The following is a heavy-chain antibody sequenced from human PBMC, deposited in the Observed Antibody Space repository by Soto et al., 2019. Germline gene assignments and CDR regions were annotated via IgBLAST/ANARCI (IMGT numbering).Heavy chain of an antibody. CDR2: ISSAGDSS. CDR1: GFTFSIYE. D-gene: IGHD2-2*01. J-gene: IGHJ4*02. CDR3: ARLYCSTTTCHVQAFDS. Sequence: WGSLRVSCASSGFTFSIYEMNWVRQAPGKTLEWVSYISSAGDSSYYADSVKSRFTISRDNAKNSLYLQMNSLRVEDTAVYYCARLYCSTTTCHVQAFDSWGQGTLVTVSS. V-gene: IGHV3-48*03.